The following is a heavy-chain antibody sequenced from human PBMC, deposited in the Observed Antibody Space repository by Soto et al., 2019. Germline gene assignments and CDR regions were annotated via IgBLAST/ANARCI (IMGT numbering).Heavy chain of an antibody. D-gene: IGHD3-10*01. V-gene: IGHV4-59*08. CDR1: GGSISSYY. CDR3: ARQGFGPRHGLVDG. Sequence: QVQLQESGPGLVKPSETLSLSCTVSGGSISSYYWSWFRQSPGKRMEWIGYVHHSWGSSYNPTLQRRDAISLDTSKSQFSLKVTSVTATATAVYYCARQGFGPRHGLVDGGGQWTTVTVS. CDR2: VHHSWGS. J-gene: IGHJ6*02.